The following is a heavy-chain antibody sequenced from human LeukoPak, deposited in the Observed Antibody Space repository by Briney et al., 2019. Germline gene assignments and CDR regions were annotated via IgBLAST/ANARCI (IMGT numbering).Heavy chain of an antibody. CDR1: GYTFTSYG. CDR3: ARDNDSRDPPHFDY. D-gene: IGHD3-16*01. CDR2: ISAYNGNT. Sequence: ASVKVSCKASGYTFTSYGISWVRQAPGQGLEWMGWISAYNGNTNYAQKFQGRVTMTRDTSISTAYMELSRLRSDDTAVYYCARDNDSRDPPHFDYWGQGTLVTVSS. J-gene: IGHJ4*02. V-gene: IGHV1-18*01.